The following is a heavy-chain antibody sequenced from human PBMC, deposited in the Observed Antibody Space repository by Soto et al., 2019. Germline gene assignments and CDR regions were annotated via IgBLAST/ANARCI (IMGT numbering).Heavy chain of an antibody. CDR3: ASENSYVSGGHLYYGMYV. D-gene: IGHD3-16*01. Sequence: PGGSRRLSCAASGFTFSDHYMAWIRQAQGKGLEIVAHMSGSGSSEDYEDSVKGRFSILRENSKYLLLLQMLFLRAKDTAVYYCASENSYVSGGHLYYGMYVLGQRPAFTVSS. CDR1: GFTFSDHY. V-gene: IGHV3-11*01. CDR2: MSGSGSSE. J-gene: IGHJ6*02.